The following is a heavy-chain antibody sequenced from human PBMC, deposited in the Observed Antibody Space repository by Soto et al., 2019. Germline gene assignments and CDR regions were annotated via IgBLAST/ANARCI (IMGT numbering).Heavy chain of an antibody. CDR3: AREGYCSGGSCYSEPPGDETDAFDI. Sequence: TLSLTCTVSGGSISSYYWSWIRQPPGKGLEWSGYIYYSGSTNYNPSLKSRVTISVDTSKNQFSLKLSSVTAADTAVYYCAREGYCSGGSCYSEPPGDETDAFDIWGQGTMVTVSS. V-gene: IGHV4-59*01. CDR2: IYYSGST. J-gene: IGHJ3*02. D-gene: IGHD2-15*01. CDR1: GGSISSYY.